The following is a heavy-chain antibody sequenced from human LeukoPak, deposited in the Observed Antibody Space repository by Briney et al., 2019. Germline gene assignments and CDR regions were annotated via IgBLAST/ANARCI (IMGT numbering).Heavy chain of an antibody. V-gene: IGHV1-18*01. CDR3: ARDLGQWLVYYYYGMDV. Sequence: ASVKVSCKASGYTFTSYGISWVRQAPGQGLEWMGWIGAYNGNTNYAQKLQGRVTMTTDTSTSTAYMELRSLRSDDTAVYYCARDLGQWLVYYYYGMDVWGQGTTVTVSS. J-gene: IGHJ6*02. D-gene: IGHD6-19*01. CDR1: GYTFTSYG. CDR2: IGAYNGNT.